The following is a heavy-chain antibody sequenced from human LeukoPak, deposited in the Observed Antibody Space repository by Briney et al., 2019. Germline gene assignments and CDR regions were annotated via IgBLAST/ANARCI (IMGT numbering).Heavy chain of an antibody. CDR3: AKGSRLYYYYYMDV. CDR1: GFTFSSYA. Sequence: GGSLRLSCAASGFTFSSYAMSWVRQAPGKGLEWVSAISGSGGSTYYADSVKGRFTISRDNSKNTLYLQMNSLRAEDTAVYYCAKGSRLYYYYYMDVWGKGTTVTVSS. J-gene: IGHJ6*03. CDR2: ISGSGGST. V-gene: IGHV3-23*01.